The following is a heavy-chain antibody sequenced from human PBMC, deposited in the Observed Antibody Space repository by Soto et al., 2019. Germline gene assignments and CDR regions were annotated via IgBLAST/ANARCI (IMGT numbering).Heavy chain of an antibody. Sequence: QVQLQESGPGLVKPSQTLSLTCTVSGGSISSGDFYWTWIRQHPGEGLEGIGYMYNSGSTYYNPARKNRVTISGNTYKTQLALKFSSVSAADTAVHSCARGDGATVTTGWFDPWGQGTLVTVSS. J-gene: IGHJ5*02. CDR2: MYNSGST. D-gene: IGHD4-17*01. V-gene: IGHV4-31*03. CDR3: ARGDGATVTTGWFDP. CDR1: GGSISSGDFY.